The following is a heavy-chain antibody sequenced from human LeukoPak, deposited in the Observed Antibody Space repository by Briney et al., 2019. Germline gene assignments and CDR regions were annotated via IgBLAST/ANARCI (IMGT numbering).Heavy chain of an antibody. J-gene: IGHJ4*02. CDR1: GYRFTSYW. CDR2: IYPGDSDT. Sequence: GESLKISCTVSGYRFTSYWIGWVRQMPGTGLEWMGIIYPGDSDTKYSPSFRGQVTISADKSITTAYLQWNPLKASDTAIYYCARQHSGTTGGDFDYWGQGTLVTVSS. D-gene: IGHD1-26*01. CDR3: ARQHSGTTGGDFDY. V-gene: IGHV5-51*01.